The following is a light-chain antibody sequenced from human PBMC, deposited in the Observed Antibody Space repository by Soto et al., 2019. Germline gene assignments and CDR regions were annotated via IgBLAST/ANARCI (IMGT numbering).Light chain of an antibody. Sequence: DIQMTQSPSTLSASVGDRVTITCRATQNIYGWLAGYQQKSGKAPKLLIYDASSLESGVPSRFSGSGFGTEFTVTISSLQPDDFATYYCQQYNSYPWTFGQGTKVEVK. J-gene: IGKJ1*01. CDR3: QQYNSYPWT. CDR2: DAS. CDR1: QNIYGW. V-gene: IGKV1-5*01.